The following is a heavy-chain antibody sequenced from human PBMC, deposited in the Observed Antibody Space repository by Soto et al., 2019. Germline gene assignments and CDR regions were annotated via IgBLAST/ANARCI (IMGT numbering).Heavy chain of an antibody. CDR3: ARCGSPGYYYYYGMDV. CDR2: IIPIFGTA. V-gene: IGHV1-69*01. D-gene: IGHD6-25*01. J-gene: IGHJ6*02. CDR1: GGTFSSYA. Sequence: QVQLVQSGAEVKKPGSSVKVSCKASGGTFSSYAISWVRQAPGQGLEWMGGIIPIFGTANYAQKFQGRVTITADESTSTAYMGLSSLRSEDTAVYYCARCGSPGYYYYYGMDVWGQGTTVTVSS.